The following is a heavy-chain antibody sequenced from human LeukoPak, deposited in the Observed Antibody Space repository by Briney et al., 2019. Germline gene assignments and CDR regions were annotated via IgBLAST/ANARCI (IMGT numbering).Heavy chain of an antibody. D-gene: IGHD3/OR15-3a*01. V-gene: IGHV3-23*01. CDR1: GFTFSSYS. CDR2: ISGSGGST. J-gene: IGHJ4*02. CDR3: AKVPRGHYFDY. Sequence: GGSLRLSCAASGFTFSSYSMNWVRQAPGKGLEWVSAISGSGGSTYYADSVKGRFTISRDNSKNTLYLQMNSLRAEDTAVYYCAKVPRGHYFDYWGQGTLVTVSS.